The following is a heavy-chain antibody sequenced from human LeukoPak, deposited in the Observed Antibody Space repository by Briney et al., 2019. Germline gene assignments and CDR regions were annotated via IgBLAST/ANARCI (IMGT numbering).Heavy chain of an antibody. D-gene: IGHD3-10*01. CDR3: ARSGLTL. J-gene: IGHJ4*02. V-gene: IGHV4-34*01. CDR2: INHSGST. Sequence: RTSETLSLTCAVYGESFSGYYWSWIRQPPGKGLEWIGEINHSGSTNYNPSLKSRVTISVDTSKNQFSLKLSSVTAADTAVYYCARSGLTLWGQGTLVTVSS. CDR1: GESFSGYY.